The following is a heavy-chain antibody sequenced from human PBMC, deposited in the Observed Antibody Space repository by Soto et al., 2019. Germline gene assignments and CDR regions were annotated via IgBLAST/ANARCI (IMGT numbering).Heavy chain of an antibody. Sequence: EVQLLESGGGLVQPGGSLRLSCAASGFTFSSYAMSWVRQAPGKGLEWVSAISGSGGSTYYADSVKGRFTISRDNSKNTLDLQMNSLRPEDTAVYYGAKVEKGSGWYQGLDYWGQGTVLTVSS. D-gene: IGHD6-19*01. J-gene: IGHJ4*02. CDR1: GFTFSSYA. CDR3: AKVEKGSGWYQGLDY. V-gene: IGHV3-23*01. CDR2: ISGSGGST.